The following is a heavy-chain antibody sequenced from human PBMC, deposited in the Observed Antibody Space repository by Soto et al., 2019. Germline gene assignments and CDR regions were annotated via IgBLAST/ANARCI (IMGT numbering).Heavy chain of an antibody. Sequence: ASLKVSCNSSGSTFTSYDISCVRQSAGQGLEWIGWMNPNSGNTGYAQKFQGRITMTRNTSISTAYMELSSLRSEDTAVYYCARSIAAAGFGIDYWGQGTLVTVSS. D-gene: IGHD6-13*01. CDR2: MNPNSGNT. CDR1: GSTFTSYD. V-gene: IGHV1-8*01. J-gene: IGHJ4*02. CDR3: ARSIAAAGFGIDY.